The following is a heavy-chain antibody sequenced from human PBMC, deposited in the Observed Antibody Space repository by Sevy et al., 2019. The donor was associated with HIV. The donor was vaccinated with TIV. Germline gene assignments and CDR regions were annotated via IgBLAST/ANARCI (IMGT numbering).Heavy chain of an antibody. V-gene: IGHV1-18*04. CDR3: AREIYFRDASYYYALDW. CDR2: ISNYNGKS. J-gene: IGHJ4*01. Sequence: ASVKVSCEASGYIFTNYAFSWVRQAPGQGLEWMGWISNYNGKSKYSEKFQGRLTMSADTSRRTTYLELRSLTSDDTAVYYCAREIYFRDASYYYALDWWGPGTLVTVSS. CDR1: GYIFTNYA. D-gene: IGHD3-10*01.